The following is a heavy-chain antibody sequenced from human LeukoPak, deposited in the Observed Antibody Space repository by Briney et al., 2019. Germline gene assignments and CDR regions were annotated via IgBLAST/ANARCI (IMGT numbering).Heavy chain of an antibody. Sequence: GESLKISCKGSGYSFTSYWIGWVRQMPGKGLEWMGIIYPGDSDTRYSPSFQGQVTTSADKSISTAYLQWSSLKASDTAMCYCARHFVDDAFDIWGQGTMVTVSS. CDR1: GYSFTSYW. J-gene: IGHJ3*02. D-gene: IGHD5-12*01. CDR2: IYPGDSDT. CDR3: ARHFVDDAFDI. V-gene: IGHV5-51*01.